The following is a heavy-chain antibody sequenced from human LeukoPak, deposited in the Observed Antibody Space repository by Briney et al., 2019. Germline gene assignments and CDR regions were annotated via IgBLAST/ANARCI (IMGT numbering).Heavy chain of an antibody. J-gene: IGHJ4*02. CDR1: GYSISSGYY. CDR3: ARGQSRYDSIAARPRSWVY. V-gene: IGHV4-4*07. CDR2: IYTSGST. D-gene: IGHD6-6*01. Sequence: SETLSLTCAVSGYSISSGYYWGWIRQPAGKGLEWIGRIYTSGSTNYNPSLKSRVTMSVDTSKNQFSLKLSSVTAADTAVYYCARGQSRYDSIAARPRSWVYWGQGTLVTVSS.